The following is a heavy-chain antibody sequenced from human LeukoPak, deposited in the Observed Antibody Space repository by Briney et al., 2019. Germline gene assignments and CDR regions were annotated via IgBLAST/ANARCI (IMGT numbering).Heavy chain of an antibody. D-gene: IGHD1-26*01. CDR2: LIGSGQYT. V-gene: IGHV3-23*01. Sequence: GGSLRLSCAASVFAFISYAMTWVRQAPGEGLESVSTLIGSGQYTYYADSVKGRFTISRDNSENTLYLQMSSLRAEDTAVYYCGKGQRGIGDPWGQGTLVTVSS. CDR3: GKGQRGIGDP. J-gene: IGHJ5*02. CDR1: VFAFISYA.